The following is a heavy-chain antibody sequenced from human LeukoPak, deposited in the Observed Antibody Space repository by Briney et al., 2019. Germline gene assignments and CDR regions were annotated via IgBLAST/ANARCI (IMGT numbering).Heavy chain of an antibody. CDR2: INHSGST. V-gene: IGHV4-34*01. J-gene: IGHJ6*02. Sequence: SETLSLTCAAYGGSFSGYYWSWIRQPPGKGLEWIGEINHSGSTNYNPSLKSRVTISVDTSKNQFSLKLSSVTAADTAVYYCARVGYSYGYGYYYYGMDVWGQGTTVTVSS. D-gene: IGHD5-18*01. CDR1: GGSFSGYY. CDR3: ARVGYSYGYGYYYYGMDV.